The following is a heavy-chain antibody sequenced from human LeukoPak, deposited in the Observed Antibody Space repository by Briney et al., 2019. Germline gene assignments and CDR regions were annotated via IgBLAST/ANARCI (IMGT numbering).Heavy chain of an antibody. CDR1: GSTFSGSA. J-gene: IGHJ4*02. Sequence: GGSLRLSCAASGSTFSGSAMHWVRQASGKGLEWVGRIRSKANSYATAYAASVKGRFTISRDDSKNTAYLQMNSLKTEDTAVYYCTSLYCTNGVCYDYWGQGTLVTVSS. V-gene: IGHV3-73*01. CDR2: IRSKANSYAT. D-gene: IGHD2-8*01. CDR3: TSLYCTNGVCYDY.